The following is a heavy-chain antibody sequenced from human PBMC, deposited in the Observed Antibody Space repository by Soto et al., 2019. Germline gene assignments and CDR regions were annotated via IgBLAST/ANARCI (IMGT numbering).Heavy chain of an antibody. CDR2: INHSGST. CDR3: ARKGYCSSTSCYILQNYYSYGMDV. Sequence: QVQLQQWGAGLLKPSETLSLTCAVHGGSFSGYYWSWIRQPPGKGLEWIGEINHSGSTNYNPSLKSRVTISVDTSKNQFSLKLSSVTAADTAVYYCARKGYCSSTSCYILQNYYSYGMDVWGQGTTVTVSS. V-gene: IGHV4-34*01. D-gene: IGHD2-2*02. J-gene: IGHJ6*02. CDR1: GGSFSGYY.